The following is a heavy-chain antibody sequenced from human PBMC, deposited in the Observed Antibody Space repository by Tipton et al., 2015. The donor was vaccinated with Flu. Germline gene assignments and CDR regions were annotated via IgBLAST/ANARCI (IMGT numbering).Heavy chain of an antibody. D-gene: IGHD3-10*01. J-gene: IGHJ5*02. Sequence: SLRLSCAASGFTFTPFGMHWVRQAPGKGLEWLAFTWYDGTKTYYGDSVKGRFTISRDDSRKTVYLQMNSLRPEDTAVYYCARAIGASGSSWGQGTLVTVSS. CDR3: ARAIGASGSS. CDR2: TWYDGTKT. V-gene: IGHV3-33*01. CDR1: GFTFTPFG.